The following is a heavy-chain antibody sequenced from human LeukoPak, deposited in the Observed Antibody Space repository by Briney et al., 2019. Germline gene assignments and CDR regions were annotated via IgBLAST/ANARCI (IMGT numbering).Heavy chain of an antibody. J-gene: IGHJ4*02. CDR1: GFTFSSYG. CDR2: ISYDGSNK. CDR3: AKAGEYYYDSSGYLPYCFDY. Sequence: GRSLRLSCAASGFTFSSYGMHWVRQAPGKGLEWVAVISYDGSNKYYADSVKGRFTISRDNSKNTLYLQMNSLRAEDTAVYYCAKAGEYYYDSSGYLPYCFDYWGQGTLVTVSS. D-gene: IGHD3-22*01. V-gene: IGHV3-30*18.